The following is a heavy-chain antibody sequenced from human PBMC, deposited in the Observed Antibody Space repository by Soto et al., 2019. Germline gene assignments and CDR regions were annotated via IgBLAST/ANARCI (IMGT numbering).Heavy chain of an antibody. CDR1: GFSLSNQRMG. V-gene: IGHV2-26*01. CDR2: IFSNDEK. Sequence: QVTLKESGPVLVKPTETITLTCTVSGFSLSNQRMGVSWICQPPGKALEWLAHIFSNDEKSYSASLQSRLTFSKDTSKSQVVLTMTNVDPVDTATYHCARIRYNDYVHWTFDLWGRGTLVTVSS. J-gene: IGHJ2*01. CDR3: ARIRYNDYVHWTFDL. D-gene: IGHD4-17*01.